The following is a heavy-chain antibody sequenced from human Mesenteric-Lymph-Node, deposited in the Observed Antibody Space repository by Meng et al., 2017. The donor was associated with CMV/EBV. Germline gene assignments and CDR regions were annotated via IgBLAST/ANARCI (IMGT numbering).Heavy chain of an antibody. D-gene: IGHD6-19*01. CDR3: ARPFPSWQSPRLDPFGA. J-gene: IGHJ5*02. Sequence: LQLRESGPGQVKPSETLSLTCTVSGDSISSFYYWGWTRQPPGRGLEWSGSVHYTGSTYYSPSLKSRVTVSVDTSKNQFSLRLTSVTAADTAVYYCARPFPSWQSPRLDPFGAWGQGTLVTVSS. CDR1: GDSISSFYY. V-gene: IGHV4-39*01. CDR2: VHYTGST.